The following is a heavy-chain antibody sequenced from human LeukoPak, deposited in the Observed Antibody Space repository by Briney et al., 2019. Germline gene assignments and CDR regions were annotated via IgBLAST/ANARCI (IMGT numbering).Heavy chain of an antibody. V-gene: IGHV4-39*07. D-gene: IGHD4-17*01. CDR2: IYYRGST. CDR3: ARSDSTVTTFDY. Sequence: PSETLSLTCTVSGGSISSSSYYWGWIRQPPGKGLEWIGSIYYRGSTYYNPSLKSRVTISVDTSKNQFSLKLSSVTAADTAVYYCARSDSTVTTFDYWGQGTLVTVSS. CDR1: GGSISSSSYY. J-gene: IGHJ4*02.